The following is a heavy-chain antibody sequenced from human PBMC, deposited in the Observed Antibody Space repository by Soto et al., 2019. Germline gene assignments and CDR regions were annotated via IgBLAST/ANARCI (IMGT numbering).Heavy chain of an antibody. CDR1: GFTFSSYW. Sequence: EVQLVESGGGLVQPGGSLRLSCAASGFTFSSYWMHWVRQAPGKGLVWVSRINSDGSSTSYADSVKGRFTISRDNAKNTLYLQMNSLRAEDTAVYYCARERSPSVVVVAATSDAFDIWGQGTMVTVSS. CDR3: ARERSPSVVVVAATSDAFDI. D-gene: IGHD2-15*01. V-gene: IGHV3-74*01. J-gene: IGHJ3*02. CDR2: INSDGSST.